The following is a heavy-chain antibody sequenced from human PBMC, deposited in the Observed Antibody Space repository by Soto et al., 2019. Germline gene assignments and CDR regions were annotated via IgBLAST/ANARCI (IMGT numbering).Heavy chain of an antibody. CDR1: GFTFSSYA. Sequence: GGSLRLSCAASGFTFSSYAMSWVRQAPGKGLEWVSAISGSGGSTYYADSVKGRFTISRDNSKNTLYLQMNSLRAEDTAVYYCAKDQVEELRKKVFDPWGQGTLVTVSS. CDR3: AKDQVEELRKKVFDP. CDR2: ISGSGGST. D-gene: IGHD1-26*01. V-gene: IGHV3-23*01. J-gene: IGHJ5*02.